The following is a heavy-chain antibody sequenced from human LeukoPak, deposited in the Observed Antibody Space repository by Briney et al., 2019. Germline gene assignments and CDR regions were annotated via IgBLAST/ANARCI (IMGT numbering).Heavy chain of an antibody. CDR3: ARRSGIAVAGAFDY. CDR2: IKQDGSEK. D-gene: IGHD6-19*01. Sequence: GGSLRLSCAASGFTFSSYWMSWVRQAPGKGLEWVANIKQDGSEKYYVDSVKGRFTISRDNAKNSLYLQMNSLRAEDTAVYYCARRSGIAVAGAFDYWGQGTLVTVSS. V-gene: IGHV3-7*03. J-gene: IGHJ4*02. CDR1: GFTFSSYW.